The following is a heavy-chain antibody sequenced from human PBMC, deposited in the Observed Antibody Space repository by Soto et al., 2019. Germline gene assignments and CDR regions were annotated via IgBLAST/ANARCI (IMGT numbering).Heavy chain of an antibody. Sequence: QVQLVESGGGVVQPGRSLGLSCAASGFAFDRFNMHWVRQAPGKGLEWVATISSDGNNKNYGDSVKGRFTISRDNSKNTLYLQMNSLRAEDSAVYYCARGGVLSVLVMVLTTWEAFDVWGQGTLVTVSS. CDR3: ARGGVLSVLVMVLTTWEAFDV. CDR1: GFAFDRFN. D-gene: IGHD3-22*01. J-gene: IGHJ3*01. V-gene: IGHV3-30-3*01. CDR2: ISSDGNNK.